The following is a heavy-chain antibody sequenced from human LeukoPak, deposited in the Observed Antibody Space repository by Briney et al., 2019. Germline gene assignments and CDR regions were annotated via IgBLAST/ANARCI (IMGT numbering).Heavy chain of an antibody. Sequence: GASVKVSCKASGYSFPGYGFTWVRQAPGQGLEWMGWISAYNGNTNYAQKLQGRVTMATDTSTSTAYMELRSLRSDDTAVYYCASPGRKPYSSGYYALDYWGQGTLVTVSS. V-gene: IGHV1-18*01. J-gene: IGHJ4*02. D-gene: IGHD3-22*01. CDR1: GYSFPGYG. CDR2: ISAYNGNT. CDR3: ASPGRKPYSSGYYALDY.